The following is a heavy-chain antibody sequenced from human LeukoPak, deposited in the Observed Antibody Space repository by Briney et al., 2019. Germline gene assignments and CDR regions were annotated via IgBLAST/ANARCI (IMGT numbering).Heavy chain of an antibody. Sequence: PGGSLRLSCAASGFMFSSNWMSWVRLAPGKGLEWVANIKEDGTETYYVDSVKGRFTISRDNAKNSLYLQMNSLRAEDTAVYYCARRYFDYWGQGILVTVSS. CDR1: GFMFSSNW. J-gene: IGHJ4*02. CDR3: ARRYFDY. V-gene: IGHV3-7*03. CDR2: IKEDGTET.